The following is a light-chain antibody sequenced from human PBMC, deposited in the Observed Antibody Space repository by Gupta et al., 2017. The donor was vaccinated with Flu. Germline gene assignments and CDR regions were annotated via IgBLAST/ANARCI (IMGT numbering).Light chain of an antibody. V-gene: IGLV1-51*01. J-gene: IGLJ3*02. CDR3: ATRDTSLSIGV. CDR2: END. Sequence: QSVLPQPPSVSAVPGQTVTISCSGSTSNIGNNYVSWYQQFPGTAPKLLIFENDKRPSGIPGRFSGSKPGTSATLHIAGLQTGDEADYYCATRDTSLSIGVFGGGTKLTVL. CDR1: TSNIGNNY.